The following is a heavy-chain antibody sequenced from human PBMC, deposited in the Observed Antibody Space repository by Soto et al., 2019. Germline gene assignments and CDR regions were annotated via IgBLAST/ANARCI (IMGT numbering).Heavy chain of an antibody. CDR3: AKEIYSGVVAGTYAL. Sequence: PGGSLRLSCAASGFTFSTYVMNWVRQAPGKGLEWVSGISGSGANTYYADSVKGRFTISRDDSKNTLYLQMNSLRAEDTAVYYCAKEIYSGVVAGTYALWGQGTMVTVSS. V-gene: IGHV3-23*01. D-gene: IGHD2-15*01. CDR1: GFTFSTYV. J-gene: IGHJ3*01. CDR2: ISGSGANT.